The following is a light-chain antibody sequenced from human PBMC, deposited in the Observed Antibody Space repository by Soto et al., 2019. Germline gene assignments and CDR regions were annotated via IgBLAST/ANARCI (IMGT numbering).Light chain of an antibody. CDR2: SSN. CDR1: SYNIGSNS. CDR3: AAWDDSLNGVV. J-gene: IGLJ2*01. V-gene: IGLV1-44*01. Sequence: QFVLTQPPSASGTPGQRVTISCSGSSYNIGSNSVNWYQQLPGTAPKLLMYSSNQRPSGVPDRFSGSKSGTSVCLAISGLQSEDEADYYCAAWDDSLNGVVFGGGTQLTVL.